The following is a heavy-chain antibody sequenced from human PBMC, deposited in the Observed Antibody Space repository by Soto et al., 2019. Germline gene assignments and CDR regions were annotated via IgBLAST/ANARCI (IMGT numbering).Heavy chain of an antibody. CDR1: GFSLSTSGVG. CDR3: ARLDIVATTEENWFDP. J-gene: IGHJ3*01. CDR2: IYWDDDK. Sequence: QITLKESGPTLVKPTQTLTLTCTFSGFSLSTSGVGVGWIRQPPGKALEWLALIYWDDDKRYSPSLKSRLTITKDTSKNQVVLTMTNMDPVDTATYYCARLDIVATTEENWFDPWGQGTMVTVSS. D-gene: IGHD5-12*01. V-gene: IGHV2-5*02.